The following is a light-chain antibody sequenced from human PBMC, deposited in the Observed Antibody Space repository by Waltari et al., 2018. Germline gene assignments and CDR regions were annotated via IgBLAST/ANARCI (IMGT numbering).Light chain of an antibody. Sequence: EIVLTQSPGTLSLSPGERATLSCRASQNIRKYLVWYQQKPGQAPRLIMYETSIRATGTPDRFSGSGFGTDFSLTISRLEPEDFAVYYCQNYERLPATFGQGTKVEIK. CDR1: QNIRKY. V-gene: IGKV3-20*01. J-gene: IGKJ1*01. CDR2: ETS. CDR3: QNYERLPAT.